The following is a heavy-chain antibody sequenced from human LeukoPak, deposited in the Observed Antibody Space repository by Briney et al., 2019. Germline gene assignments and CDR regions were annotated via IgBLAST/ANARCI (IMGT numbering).Heavy chain of an antibody. Sequence: TPSETLSLTCTVSGGSISTYYWSWTRHPPGKGLEWIGYIYNSGSTNYNPSLKSRVTISVDTSKNQLSLKLSSVTAADTAVYHCARARRGSIGTLDYWGQGTLVTVSS. J-gene: IGHJ4*02. V-gene: IGHV4-59*01. CDR2: IYNSGST. D-gene: IGHD6-6*01. CDR1: GGSISTYY. CDR3: ARARRGSIGTLDY.